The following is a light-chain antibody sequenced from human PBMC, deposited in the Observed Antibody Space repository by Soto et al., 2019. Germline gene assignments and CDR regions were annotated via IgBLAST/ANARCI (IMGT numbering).Light chain of an antibody. CDR1: NSNIGTNT. CDR2: DNN. CDR3: ASWDDNLNGVV. V-gene: IGLV1-44*01. Sequence: QSVLTQPPSASGTPGQRVTISCSGSNSNIGTNTVNWYQQLPGTAPNLLIYDNNKRPSGVPGRFSDSKSGTSASLAISGLQSEDEADYYCASWDDNLNGVVFGGGTKLTVL. J-gene: IGLJ2*01.